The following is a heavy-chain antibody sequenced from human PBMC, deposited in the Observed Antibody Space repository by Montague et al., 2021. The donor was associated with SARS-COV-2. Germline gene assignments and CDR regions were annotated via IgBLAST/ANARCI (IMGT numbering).Heavy chain of an antibody. V-gene: IGHV2-5*02. CDR2: IYWDDDK. Sequence: PALVKPTQTLTLTCTFSGFSLSTSGVGVGWIRQPPGKALEWLALIYWDDDKRYSPSLKSRLTITKDTSKNQVVLTVTSMDPVDTATYYCAHRRLHTGSFDYWGQGALVTVSS. CDR1: GFSLSTSGVG. D-gene: IGHD1-26*01. J-gene: IGHJ4*02. CDR3: AHRRLHTGSFDY.